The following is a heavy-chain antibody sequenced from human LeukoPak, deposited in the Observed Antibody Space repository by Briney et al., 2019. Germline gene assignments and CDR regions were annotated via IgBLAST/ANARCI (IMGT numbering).Heavy chain of an antibody. Sequence: SETLSLTCTVSGDSISSYYWSWIRQPPGKGLEWIGYVYYSGSTNYSPSLRSRVTISVDTSKNQFSLKLSSATAADTAVYYCARGRPNKPIAATISRPRYFDYWGQGTLVTVSS. CDR1: GDSISSYY. CDR2: VYYSGST. D-gene: IGHD5-12*01. V-gene: IGHV4-59*01. J-gene: IGHJ4*02. CDR3: ARGRPNKPIAATISRPRYFDY.